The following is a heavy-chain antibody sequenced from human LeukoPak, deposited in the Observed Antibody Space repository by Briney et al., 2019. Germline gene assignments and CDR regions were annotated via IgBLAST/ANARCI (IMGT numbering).Heavy chain of an antibody. V-gene: IGHV4-4*02. Sequence: PSGTLSLTCAVSGGSISSSNWWSWVRQPPGKGLEWIGEIYHSGSTNYNPSLKSRVTISVDKSKNQFSLNLSSVTAADTAVYYCARDGGYGSGSYFFESWGQGTLVTVFS. CDR3: ARDGGYGSGSYFFES. CDR2: IYHSGST. D-gene: IGHD3-10*01. J-gene: IGHJ4*02. CDR1: GGSISSSNW.